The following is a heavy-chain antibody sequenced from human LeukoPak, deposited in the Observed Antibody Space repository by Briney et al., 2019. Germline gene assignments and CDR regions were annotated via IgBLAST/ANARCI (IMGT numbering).Heavy chain of an antibody. Sequence: SVKVSCKASGGTFSSYAISWVRQAPGQGLEWMGRIIPILGIANYAQKFKGRVTITADKSTSTAYMELRSLRSEDTAVYYCARSGSSGCPHYWGQGTLVTV. V-gene: IGHV1-69*04. D-gene: IGHD6-19*01. CDR1: GGTFSSYA. CDR2: IIPILGIA. J-gene: IGHJ4*02. CDR3: ARSGSSGCPHY.